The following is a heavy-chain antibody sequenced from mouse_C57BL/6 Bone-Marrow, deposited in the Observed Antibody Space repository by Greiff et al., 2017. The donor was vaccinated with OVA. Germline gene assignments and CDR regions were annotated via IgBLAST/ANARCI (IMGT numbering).Heavy chain of an antibody. J-gene: IGHJ3*01. D-gene: IGHD2-3*01. V-gene: IGHV2-2*01. CDR1: GFSLTSYG. Sequence: QVQLQQSGPGLVQPSQSLSITCTVSGFSLTSYGVHWVRQSPGKGLEWMGVIWSGGSTDYNAAFLSRLGISKDNSKSKVFLKRNSLQADDTAIYYCAGHYDGYPWCAYWGQGTLVTVSA. CDR2: IWSGGST. CDR3: AGHYDGYPWCAY.